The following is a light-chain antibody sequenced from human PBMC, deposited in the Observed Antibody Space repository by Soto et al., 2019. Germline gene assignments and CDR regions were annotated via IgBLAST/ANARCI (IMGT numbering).Light chain of an antibody. Sequence: EMVLTPSPGTLSLSPGERATLSCLASQTVTSDYLAWYQQKPGQAPRLLIYGASDRATGIPDRFSASGSGTDFTLTISRLEPQDFAIYYCQQYGDSPLTFGGGTKVDI. CDR1: QTVTSDY. CDR3: QQYGDSPLT. V-gene: IGKV3-20*01. CDR2: GAS. J-gene: IGKJ4*01.